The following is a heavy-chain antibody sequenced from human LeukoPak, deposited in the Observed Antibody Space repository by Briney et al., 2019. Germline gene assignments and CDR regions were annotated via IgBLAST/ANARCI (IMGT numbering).Heavy chain of an antibody. CDR2: IYSGGNT. CDR1: EFTVSSNY. V-gene: IGHV3-53*01. Sequence: GGSLRLSCAASEFTVSSNYMSWVRQAPGKGLEWVSVIYSGGNTYYADSVKGRLTISRDNSKYTLSLQMNSLRADDTAVYYCARGGPPRDAFDIWGQGTMVTVSS. D-gene: IGHD3-16*01. J-gene: IGHJ3*02. CDR3: ARGGPPRDAFDI.